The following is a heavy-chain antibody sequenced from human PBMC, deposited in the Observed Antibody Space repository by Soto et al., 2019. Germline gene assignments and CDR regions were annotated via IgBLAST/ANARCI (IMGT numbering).Heavy chain of an antibody. V-gene: IGHV1-18*01. CDR3: ARGRYGDY. Sequence: QVHLVQSGAEVKGPGASVKVSCKGSGYTFTTYGITWVRQAPGQGLEWVGWISAHNGNTNYAQKLQGRVTVTRDTSTSTAYMELRSLRSDDTAVYYCARGRYGDYWGQGALVTVSS. J-gene: IGHJ4*02. CDR2: ISAHNGNT. CDR1: GYTFTTYG. D-gene: IGHD1-1*01.